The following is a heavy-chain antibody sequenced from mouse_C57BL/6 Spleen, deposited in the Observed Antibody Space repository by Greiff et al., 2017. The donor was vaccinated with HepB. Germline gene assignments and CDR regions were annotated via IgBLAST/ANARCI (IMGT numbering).Heavy chain of an antibody. CDR3: AKTIYYGNEGYFDV. V-gene: IGHV1-42*01. J-gene: IGHJ1*03. CDR1: GYSFTGYY. CDR2: INPSTGGT. Sequence: EVQLQQSGPELVKPGASVKISCKASGYSFTGYYMNWVKQSPEKSLEWIGEINPSTGGTTYNQKFKAKATLTVDKSSSTAYMQLKSLTSEDSAVYYGAKTIYYGNEGYFDVWGTGTTVTVSS. D-gene: IGHD2-1*01.